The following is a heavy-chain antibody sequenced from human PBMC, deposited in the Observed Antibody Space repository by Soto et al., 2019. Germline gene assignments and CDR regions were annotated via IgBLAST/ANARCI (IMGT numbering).Heavy chain of an antibody. D-gene: IGHD3-10*01. J-gene: IGHJ6*02. CDR2: ISARGGTT. CDR1: GFTFSNYA. V-gene: IGHV3-23*01. CDR3: AKDRGFGAGHGMDV. Sequence: EVQLLESGGDLVQPGGSLRLSCEASGFTFSNYAMSWVRQAPGKGLEWVTGISARGGTTYYVDSVKGRFTISRDNYKNPLYLQMNALRAEDRAVYYCAKDRGFGAGHGMDVWCQGTTVTVYS.